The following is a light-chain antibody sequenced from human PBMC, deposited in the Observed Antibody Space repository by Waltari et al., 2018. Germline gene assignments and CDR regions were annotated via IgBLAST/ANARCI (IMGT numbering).Light chain of an antibody. Sequence: QSVLTQPPSVSGALGQRVTISCTGSSSNIGSDYDVHWYQQVPGTAPKLLISGKGMRTSGVPDRFSASKSGTAASLAITGLQAEDEADYYCQSYDNSLGGSKVFGGGTRLSVL. CDR3: QSYDNSLGGSKV. CDR1: SSNIGSDYD. V-gene: IGLV1-40*01. J-gene: IGLJ2*01. CDR2: GKG.